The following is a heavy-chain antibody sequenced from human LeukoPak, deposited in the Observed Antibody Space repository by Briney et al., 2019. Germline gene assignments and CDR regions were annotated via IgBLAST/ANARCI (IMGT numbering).Heavy chain of an antibody. CDR1: GGSFSGYY. D-gene: IGHD3-22*01. J-gene: IGHJ4*02. CDR2: INHSGST. CDR3: ARDVAYYYDSSGYYDY. Sequence: ETLSLTCAVYGGSFSGYYWSWIRQPPGKGLEWIGEINHSGSTNYNPSLTSRVTISVDTSKNQFSLKLSSVTAADTAVYYCARDVAYYYDSSGYYDYWGQGTLVTVSS. V-gene: IGHV4-34*01.